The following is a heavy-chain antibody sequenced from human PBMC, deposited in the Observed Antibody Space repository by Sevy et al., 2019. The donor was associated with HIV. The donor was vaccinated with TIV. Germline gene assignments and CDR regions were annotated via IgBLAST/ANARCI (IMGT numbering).Heavy chain of an antibody. J-gene: IGHJ4*02. CDR3: TRGGCLFLEGLFSADY. D-gene: IGHD3-3*01. CDR1: GFTLGDYG. Sequence: GGSLRLSCTASGFTLGDYGLTWFRQAPGKGLEWVGFISSKGYGGTTEYAGSGKGRFVISRDDSNSIAHLQMISLETEDTAVYYCTRGGCLFLEGLFSADYWGQGTLVTVSS. CDR2: ISSKGYGGTT. V-gene: IGHV3-49*03.